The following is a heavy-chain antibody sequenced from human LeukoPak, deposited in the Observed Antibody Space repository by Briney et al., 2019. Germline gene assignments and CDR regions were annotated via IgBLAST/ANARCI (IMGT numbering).Heavy chain of an antibody. CDR3: TTWSLVVAASFDY. CDR2: IKSKTDGGTT. D-gene: IGHD2-15*01. J-gene: IGHJ4*02. CDR1: XFTFXXXW. Sequence: LXXXASXFTFXXXWMRXXXXXPXXXXXXXXRIKSKTDGGTTDYAAPVKGRFTISRDDSKNTLYLQMNSLKTEDTAVYYCTTWSLVVAASFDYWGQGTLVTVSS. V-gene: IGHV3-15*01.